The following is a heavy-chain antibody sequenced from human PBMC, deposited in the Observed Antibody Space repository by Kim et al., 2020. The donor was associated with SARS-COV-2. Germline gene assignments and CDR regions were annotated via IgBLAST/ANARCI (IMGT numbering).Heavy chain of an antibody. V-gene: IGHV1-69*13. CDR1: GGTFSSYA. Sequence: SVKVSCKASGGTFSSYAISWVRQAPGQGLEWMGGIIPIFGTANYAQKFQGRVTITADESTSTAYMELSSLRSEDTAVYYCARVARHSSGWYIDVLSYNWFDPWGQGTLVTVSS. D-gene: IGHD6-19*01. CDR3: ARVARHSSGWYIDVLSYNWFDP. J-gene: IGHJ5*02. CDR2: IIPIFGTA.